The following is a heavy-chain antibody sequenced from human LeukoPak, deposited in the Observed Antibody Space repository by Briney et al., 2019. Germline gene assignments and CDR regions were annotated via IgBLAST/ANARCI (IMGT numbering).Heavy chain of an antibody. CDR2: IYSTGTT. J-gene: IGHJ4*02. D-gene: IGHD2-15*01. Sequence: SETLSLTCPVSGGSISNYYWSWIRQPAGKGLEWIGRIYSTGTTNYNPSLKSRVTMSVDTSKNQFSLKLSSVTAADTAVYYCARVVAATHFDYWGQGTLVTVSS. CDR1: GGSISNYY. CDR3: ARVVAATHFDY. V-gene: IGHV4-4*07.